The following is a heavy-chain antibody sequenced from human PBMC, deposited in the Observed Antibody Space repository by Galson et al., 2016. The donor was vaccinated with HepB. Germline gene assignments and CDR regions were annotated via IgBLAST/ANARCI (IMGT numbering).Heavy chain of an antibody. D-gene: IGHD4-23*01. V-gene: IGHV2-5*02. J-gene: IGHJ4*02. CDR2: IYWDNDQ. CDR3: TRLTWRGRDSRGNLFLFDY. CDR1: GFSINTNGVG. Sequence: PALVKPTQTLTLACNFSGFSINTNGVGVGWVRQTPGQALEWLALIYWDNDQRYSPSLRSRLTITKDIRKKPVVLTMTNMDPVDTATYYCTRLTWRGRDSRGNLFLFDYWGQGTRVTVSS.